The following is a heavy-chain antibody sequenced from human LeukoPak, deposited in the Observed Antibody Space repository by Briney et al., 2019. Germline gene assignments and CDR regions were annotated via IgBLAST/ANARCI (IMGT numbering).Heavy chain of an antibody. D-gene: IGHD3-10*01. J-gene: IGHJ5*02. CDR2: ISAYNGNT. V-gene: IGHV1-18*01. Sequence: ASVKVSCKASGYTFTSYGISWVRQAPGQGLEWMGWISAYNGNTNYAQKLQGRVTMTEDTSTDTAYMELSSLRSEDTAVYYCATDRTMVRGVITNWFDPWGQGTLVTVSS. CDR1: GYTFTSYG. CDR3: ATDRTMVRGVITNWFDP.